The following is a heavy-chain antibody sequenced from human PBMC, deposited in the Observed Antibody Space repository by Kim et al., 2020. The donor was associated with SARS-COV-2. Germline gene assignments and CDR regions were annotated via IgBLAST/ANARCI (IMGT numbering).Heavy chain of an antibody. J-gene: IGHJ5*02. CDR1: GFTFSNYW. D-gene: IGHD1-26*01. CDR3: ARGAGSSVFDP. CDR2: IKHDGSGQ. V-gene: IGHV3-7*01. Sequence: GGFLRLSCAASGFTFSNYWMTWVRQTPGKGLEWVASIKHDGSGQYYVDSLKGRFTISRDNAKNSLYLQMNSLRAEDTALYHCARGAGSSVFDPWGQGTLVTVSS.